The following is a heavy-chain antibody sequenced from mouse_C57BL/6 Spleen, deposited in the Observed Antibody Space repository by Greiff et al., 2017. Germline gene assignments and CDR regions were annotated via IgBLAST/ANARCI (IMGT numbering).Heavy chain of an antibody. CDR2: IYPGDGDT. CDR1: GYAFSSYW. CDR3: ARKTVYDGYSWFAY. V-gene: IGHV1-80*01. Sequence: QVQLKESGAELVKPGASVKISCKASGYAFSSYWMNWVKQRPGKGLEWIGQIYPGDGDTNYNGKFKGKATLTADKSSSTAYMQLSSLTSEDSAVYFCARKTVYDGYSWFAYWGQGTLVTVSA. J-gene: IGHJ3*01. D-gene: IGHD2-3*01.